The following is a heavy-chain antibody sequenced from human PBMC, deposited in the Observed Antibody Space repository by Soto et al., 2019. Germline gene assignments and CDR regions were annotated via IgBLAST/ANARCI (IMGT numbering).Heavy chain of an antibody. Sequence: EVQLVESGGGLVQPGGSLRLSCAASGFTFSTYWMTWVRQPPGKGLEWVANMDQDGSERYYVDSVRGRFTVSRDNAQNSLYLQMNRLRAEDTAVYYCVCGGNFFIYWGQGSLVTVSP. V-gene: IGHV3-7*01. CDR2: MDQDGSER. CDR1: GFTFSTYW. CDR3: VCGGNFFIY. D-gene: IGHD3-16*01. J-gene: IGHJ4*02.